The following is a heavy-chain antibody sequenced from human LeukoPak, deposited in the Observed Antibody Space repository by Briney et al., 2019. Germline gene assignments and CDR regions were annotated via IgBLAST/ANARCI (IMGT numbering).Heavy chain of an antibody. CDR3: ARSMIGDDAFDI. V-gene: IGHV1-2*02. CDR2: INPKSGDT. J-gene: IGHJ3*02. CDR1: GYILIDYY. D-gene: IGHD3-22*01. Sequence: ASVKVSCKASGYILIDYYIHWVRQAPGQGLEWMGWINPKSGDTKYAQRFQDRVTMTRDTSIGTTFMELTNLRIDDTALYYCARSMIGDDAFDIWGQGTMVAVSS.